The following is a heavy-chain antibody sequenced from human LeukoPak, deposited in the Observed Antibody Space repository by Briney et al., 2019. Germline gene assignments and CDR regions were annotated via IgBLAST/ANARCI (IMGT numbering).Heavy chain of an antibody. CDR1: GYTFTSYG. V-gene: IGHV1-18*01. D-gene: IGHD4-11*01. CDR2: ISAYNGNT. J-gene: IGHJ4*02. Sequence: GASVKVSCKASGYTFTSYGISWVRQAPGQGLEWMGWISAYNGNTNYAQKLQGRVTMTTDTSTSTAYMELRSLRSDDTAVYCCARSLTTVITWRYFDYWGQGTLVTVSS. CDR3: ARSLTTVITWRYFDY.